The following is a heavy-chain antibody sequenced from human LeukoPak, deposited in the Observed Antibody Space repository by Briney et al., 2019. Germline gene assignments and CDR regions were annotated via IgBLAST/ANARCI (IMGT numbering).Heavy chain of an antibody. Sequence: SGPTLVKHTQTLTLTCTFSGFSLSTNGVGVGWIRQSSGKASGKHLARLALIYWNDDKRYSPSLKSTLNITKDTSKNQVVLTMTNMDPVDTSTYYCARQISGWQINWFDPWGQGTLVTVSS. V-gene: IGHV2-5*01. CDR2: IYWNDDK. CDR3: ARQISGWQINWFDP. CDR1: GFSLSTNGVG. D-gene: IGHD6-19*01. J-gene: IGHJ5*02.